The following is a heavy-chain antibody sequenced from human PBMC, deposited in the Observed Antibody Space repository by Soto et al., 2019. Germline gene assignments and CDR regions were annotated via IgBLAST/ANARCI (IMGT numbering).Heavy chain of an antibody. V-gene: IGHV3-23*01. CDR3: AKAYSGYDCAF. CDR2: ITSTGGGT. CDR1: GFTFSTYA. J-gene: IGHJ4*02. Sequence: PGGSLRLSCAASGFTFSTYAMNWVRQAPGKGLEWVSSITSTGGGTYYADSVRGRFIISRDNSKNTLYLHMSTLRAEDTAVYYCAKAYSGYDCAFWGQGTLVTVSS. D-gene: IGHD5-12*01.